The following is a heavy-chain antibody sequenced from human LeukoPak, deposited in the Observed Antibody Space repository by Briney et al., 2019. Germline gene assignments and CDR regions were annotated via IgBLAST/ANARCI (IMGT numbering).Heavy chain of an antibody. CDR3: ARDRDDYPDY. CDR1: GFTLSSSW. V-gene: IGHV3-74*01. J-gene: IGHJ4*02. Sequence: GGSLRLSCAASGFTLSSSWMHWVRQAPGKGLVWVSRINRDGSSTSYADSVKGRFTISRDNSKNTLYLQMNSLRAEDTAVYYCARDRDDYPDYWGQGTLVTVSS. CDR2: INRDGSST.